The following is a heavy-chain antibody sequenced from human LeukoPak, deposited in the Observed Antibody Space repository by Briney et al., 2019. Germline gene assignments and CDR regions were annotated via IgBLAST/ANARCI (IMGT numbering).Heavy chain of an antibody. V-gene: IGHV3-20*04. CDR3: AREQAVGGTRHFDY. D-gene: IGHD6-19*01. Sequence: GGSLTLSCAASAFTSDDYGMSWVRQAPGKGLEWDFGINWNGGSTGYADSVKGRFTISRDNAKNSMYLQMISLRADDTALYYCAREQAVGGTRHFDYWGQGTLVTVSS. CDR2: INWNGGST. J-gene: IGHJ4*02. CDR1: AFTSDDYG.